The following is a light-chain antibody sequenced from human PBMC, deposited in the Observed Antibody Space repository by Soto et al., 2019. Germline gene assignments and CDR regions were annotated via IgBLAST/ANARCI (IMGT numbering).Light chain of an antibody. CDR1: TSNIGSDT. CDR3: AAWDYNLKGVI. V-gene: IGLV1-44*01. J-gene: IGLJ2*01. CDR2: NDY. Sequence: QSVLTQPPSASGTPGQRVTISSSGSTSNIGSDTVHWYQQFPGAAPKLLIYNDYQRPSGVPDRFSASKSASSASLAISGLQSEDEAAYYCAAWDYNLKGVIFGGGTKLTGL.